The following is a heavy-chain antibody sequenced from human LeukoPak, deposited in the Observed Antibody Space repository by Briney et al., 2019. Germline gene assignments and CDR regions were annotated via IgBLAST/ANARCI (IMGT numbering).Heavy chain of an antibody. Sequence: ASVKVSCKASGYTFTGYYMHWVRQAPGQGLEWMGWMNPNSGNTGYAQKFQGRVTMTRNTSISTAYMELSSLRSEDTAVYYCALFYYDSSGSDYWGQGTLVTVSS. V-gene: IGHV1-8*02. CDR3: ALFYYDSSGSDY. CDR2: MNPNSGNT. J-gene: IGHJ4*02. CDR1: GYTFTGYY. D-gene: IGHD3-22*01.